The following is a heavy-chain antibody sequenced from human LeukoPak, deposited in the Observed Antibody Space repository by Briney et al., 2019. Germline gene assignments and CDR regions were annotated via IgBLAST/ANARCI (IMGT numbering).Heavy chain of an antibody. Sequence: GGSLRLSCAASGFTFDDYAMHWVRQAPGKGLEWVSGISWNSGSIGYADSVKGRFTISRDNAKNSLYLQMNSLRAEDTALYYCAKTRYCSSTSCLFDYWGQGTLVTVSS. CDR1: GFTFDDYA. D-gene: IGHD2-2*01. CDR3: AKTRYCSSTSCLFDY. CDR2: ISWNSGSI. V-gene: IGHV3-9*01. J-gene: IGHJ4*02.